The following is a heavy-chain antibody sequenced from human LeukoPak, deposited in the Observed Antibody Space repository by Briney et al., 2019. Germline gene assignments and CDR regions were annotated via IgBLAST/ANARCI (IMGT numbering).Heavy chain of an antibody. Sequence: ASVKVSCKASGYTFTGYYMHWVRQAPGQGPEWMGWINPNSGGTNYAQKFQGRVTMTRDTSISTAYMELSRLRSDDTAVYYCAREGRRYYGSGSYNFDYWGQGTLVTVSS. D-gene: IGHD3-10*01. CDR3: AREGRRYYGSGSYNFDY. CDR1: GYTFTGYY. J-gene: IGHJ4*02. CDR2: INPNSGGT. V-gene: IGHV1-2*02.